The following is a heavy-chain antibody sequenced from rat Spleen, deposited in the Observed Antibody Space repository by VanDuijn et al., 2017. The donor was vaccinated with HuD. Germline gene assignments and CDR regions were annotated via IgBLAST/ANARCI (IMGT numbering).Heavy chain of an antibody. CDR1: GFNFNDYW. J-gene: IGHJ2*01. CDR2: INEDSSIR. CDR3: AREDSGINY. D-gene: IGHD1-4*01. V-gene: IGHV4-2*01. Sequence: EVKLVESGGGLVQPGRSLKLSCAASGFNFNDYWMGWVRQAPGKGLEWIGEINEDSSIRKYNPSLRDKFTISRDNAQNTLYLQMSKLGSEDTAIYYCAREDSGINYWGQGVMVTVSS.